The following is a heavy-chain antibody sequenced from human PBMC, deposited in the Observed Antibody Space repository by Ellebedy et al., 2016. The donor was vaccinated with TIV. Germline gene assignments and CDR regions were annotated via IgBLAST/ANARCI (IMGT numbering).Heavy chain of an antibody. CDR2: INPNSGGT. J-gene: IGHJ6*02. CDR3: ARGFCSSTSCYLGGYGMDV. Sequence: AASVKVSCKVSGYTLTELSMHWVRQAPGQGLEWMGWINPNSGGTNFAQKFQGWVTMTRDTSISTAYMELNRLRSDDTAVYYCARGFCSSTSCYLGGYGMDVWGQGTTVTVSS. V-gene: IGHV1-2*04. CDR1: GYTLTELS. D-gene: IGHD2-2*01.